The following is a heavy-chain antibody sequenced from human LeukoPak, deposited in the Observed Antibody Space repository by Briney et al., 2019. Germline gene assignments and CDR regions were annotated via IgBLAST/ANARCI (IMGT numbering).Heavy chain of an antibody. CDR3: AREPITMVRGVMTNGMDV. Sequence: SETLSLTCAVYGGSFSGYYWSWIRQPPGKGLEWIGEINHNGSTNYNPSPKSRVTISVDTSKNQFSLKLSSVTAADTAVYYCAREPITMVRGVMTNGMDVWGKGTTVTVSS. CDR2: INHNGST. D-gene: IGHD3-10*01. V-gene: IGHV4-34*01. J-gene: IGHJ6*04. CDR1: GGSFSGYY.